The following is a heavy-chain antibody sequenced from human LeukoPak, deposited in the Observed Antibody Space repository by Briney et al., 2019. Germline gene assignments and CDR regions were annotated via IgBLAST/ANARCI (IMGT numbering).Heavy chain of an antibody. Sequence: GGSLRLSCAASGFTFSSYSMNWVRQAPGKGLEWVSSISSSSSYIYYADSVKGRFTISRDNAKNSLYLQMNSLRAEDTGVYYCARRVAVADNYFDYWGQGSLVTVSS. J-gene: IGHJ4*02. CDR1: GFTFSSYS. CDR3: ARRVAVADNYFDY. D-gene: IGHD6-19*01. V-gene: IGHV3-21*01. CDR2: ISSSSSYI.